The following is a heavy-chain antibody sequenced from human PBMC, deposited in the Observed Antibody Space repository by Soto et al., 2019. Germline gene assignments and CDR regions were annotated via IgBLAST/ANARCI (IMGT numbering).Heavy chain of an antibody. CDR3: ARDYYDSSGYYYYGMDV. Sequence: QVQLVQSGAEVKKPGSSVKVSCKASGGTFSSYTISWVRQAPGQGLEWMGRIIPILGIANYAQKFQGRVTITADKSTGTAYMELSSLRSEDTAVYYCARDYYDSSGYYYYGMDVWGQGTTVTVSS. CDR2: IIPILGIA. D-gene: IGHD3-22*01. V-gene: IGHV1-69*08. J-gene: IGHJ6*02. CDR1: GGTFSSYT.